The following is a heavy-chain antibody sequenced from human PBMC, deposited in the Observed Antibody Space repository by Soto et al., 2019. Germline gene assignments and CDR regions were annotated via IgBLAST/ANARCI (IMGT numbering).Heavy chain of an antibody. CDR2: IYWDDDK. CDR1: GFSLSTGGVG. V-gene: IGHV2-5*02. Sequence: QITLKESGPSLVKPTQTLTLTCTFSGFSLSTGGVGVGWIRQPPGKALEWLALIYWDDDKRYSPSLRSRLTVTKDTSKNQVVLTMTNMDPVDTATYYCAHSRCGGDCLQSYSSHYYYGMYFWGQGTTVTVSS. CDR3: AHSRCGGDCLQSYSSHYYYGMYF. D-gene: IGHD2-21*02. J-gene: IGHJ6*02.